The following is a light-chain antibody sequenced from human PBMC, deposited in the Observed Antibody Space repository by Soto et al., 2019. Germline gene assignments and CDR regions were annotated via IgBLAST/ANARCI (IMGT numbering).Light chain of an antibody. J-gene: IGKJ5*01. CDR3: QQGSTTPIT. CDR1: QSISSY. V-gene: IGKV1-39*01. Sequence: DIQMTQSPSSLSASVGDRVTITCRASQSISSYLNCYQQKPGEAPRLLVYSAFRIQSGVPSRFNASGSGTDFTLSISSLQPEDFSTYYCQQGSTTPITFGLGTRLEIK. CDR2: SAF.